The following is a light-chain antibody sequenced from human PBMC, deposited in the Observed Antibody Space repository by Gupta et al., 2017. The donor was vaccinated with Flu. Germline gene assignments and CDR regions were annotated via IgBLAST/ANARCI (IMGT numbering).Light chain of an antibody. CDR2: GAS. CDR3: HQKNNWPRT. CDR1: QSVSSN. V-gene: IGKV3-15*01. J-gene: IGKJ1*01. Sequence: IVMTQSPATLSVSPGETATLSCGDSQSVSSNLAWYQQKPVQAPRLLIYGASTRATGIPARFSGSGYGTEFTLTISSLQAEDFAVYYCHQKNNWPRTFGQGTKVEIK.